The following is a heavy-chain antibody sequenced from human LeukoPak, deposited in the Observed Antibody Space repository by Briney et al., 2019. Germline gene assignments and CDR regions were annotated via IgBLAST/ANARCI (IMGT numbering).Heavy chain of an antibody. CDR3: VRRRLEGGYDY. Sequence: VGSLRLSCAASGFIFSNYWMHWVRQAPGKGLVWVSRVNNDETRTSYADFVKGRFTISRDNAKNMLYLQMNSLTAEDTAVYYCVRRRLEGGYDYWGQGTLVTVSS. D-gene: IGHD5-12*01. CDR1: GFIFSNYW. CDR2: VNNDETRT. V-gene: IGHV3-74*01. J-gene: IGHJ4*02.